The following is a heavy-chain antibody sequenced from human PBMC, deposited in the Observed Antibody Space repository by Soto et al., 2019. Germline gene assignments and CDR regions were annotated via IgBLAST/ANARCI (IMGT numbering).Heavy chain of an antibody. Sequence: QVQLVESGGGVVQPGRSLRLSCAASRFTFSSYGMHRVRQAPGKGLEWVAVISYDGSNKYYADYVKGRFTISRDNSKNALYLQMNSLRAEDTAVYYCAKAGLFQRGAMEVWGQGTTVTVSS. CDR3: AKAGLFQRGAMEV. CDR1: RFTFSSYG. J-gene: IGHJ6*02. V-gene: IGHV3-30*18. D-gene: IGHD3-9*01. CDR2: ISYDGSNK.